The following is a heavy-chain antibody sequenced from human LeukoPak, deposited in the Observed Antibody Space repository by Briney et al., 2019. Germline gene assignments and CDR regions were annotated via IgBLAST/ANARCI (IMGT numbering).Heavy chain of an antibody. CDR1: GGSISSGSYY. Sequence: PSETLSLTRTVSGGSISSGSYYWSWIRQPAGKGLEWIGRIYTSGSTNYNPSLKSRVTISVDTSKNQFSLKLSSVTAADTAVYYCARGPYIVVVPAANSWFDPWGQGTLVTVSS. CDR3: ARGPYIVVVPAANSWFDP. J-gene: IGHJ5*02. CDR2: IYTSGST. D-gene: IGHD2-2*01. V-gene: IGHV4-61*02.